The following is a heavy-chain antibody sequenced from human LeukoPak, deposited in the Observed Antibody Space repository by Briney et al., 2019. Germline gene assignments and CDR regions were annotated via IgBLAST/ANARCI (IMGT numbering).Heavy chain of an antibody. CDR2: INPDNGGT. D-gene: IGHD3-22*01. CDR1: GYTFTGYY. CDR3: ARVDDRGHYYDSSGPRKLFDY. J-gene: IGHJ4*02. V-gene: IGHV1-2*02. Sequence: GASVKVSCKASGYTFTGYYMHWVRQAPGQGLEWMGWINPDNGGTNYAQKFQGRVTMTRDTSISTAYMQLSRLSSDDTAVYYCARVDDRGHYYDSSGPRKLFDYWGQGTLVTVSS.